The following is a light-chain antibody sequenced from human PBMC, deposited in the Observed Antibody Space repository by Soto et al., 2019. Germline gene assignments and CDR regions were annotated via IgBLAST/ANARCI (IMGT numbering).Light chain of an antibody. CDR3: QQSYSTLPCT. J-gene: IGKJ1*01. V-gene: IGKV1-39*01. CDR1: QSISSY. CDR2: AAS. Sequence: IQITQSPSSLSSSIGDRVTITCRTSQSISSYLNWYQQKPGKAPKLLIYAASSLQSGVPSRFSGSGSGTDLTLTISSLQPEDFATYYCQQSYSTLPCTFGQGTKVDIK.